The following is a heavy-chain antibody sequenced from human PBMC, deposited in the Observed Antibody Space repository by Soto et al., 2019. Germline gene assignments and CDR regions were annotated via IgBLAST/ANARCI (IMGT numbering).Heavy chain of an antibody. D-gene: IGHD3-10*01. Sequence: QVQLVESGGGVVQPGRSLRLSCATSGFTFSSYGMNWVRQAPGKGLEWVAVIWYDGSNKYYADSVKGRFTISRDNSKNTLYLQMNSLRAEDTAVYYCARESITMIRGGGWFDPWGQGTLVTVSS. CDR1: GFTFSSYG. CDR3: ARESITMIRGGGWFDP. CDR2: IWYDGSNK. J-gene: IGHJ5*02. V-gene: IGHV3-33*01.